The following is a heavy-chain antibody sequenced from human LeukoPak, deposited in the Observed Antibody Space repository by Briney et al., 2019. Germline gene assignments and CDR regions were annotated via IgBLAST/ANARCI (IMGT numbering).Heavy chain of an antibody. Sequence: ASVKVSCKASGYTFTSYGISWVRQAPGQGLEWMGWISAYNGNTNYAQKLQGRVTMTTDTSTSTAYMELRSLRSDDTAVYYCARMSYYDSSGYYEWAYFDYWGQGTLVTVSS. D-gene: IGHD3-22*01. J-gene: IGHJ4*02. V-gene: IGHV1-18*01. CDR2: ISAYNGNT. CDR1: GYTFTSYG. CDR3: ARMSYYDSSGYYEWAYFDY.